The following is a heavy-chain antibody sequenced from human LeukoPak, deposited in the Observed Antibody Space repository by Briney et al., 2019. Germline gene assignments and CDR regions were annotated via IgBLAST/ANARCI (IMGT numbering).Heavy chain of an antibody. J-gene: IGHJ4*02. D-gene: IGHD6-19*01. Sequence: GGSLRLSCAASGFTFSSYAMSWVRQAPGKGLEWVSAISGSGGSTYYADSVKGRFTISRDNSKNALYLQMNSLRAEDTAVYYCAKDHAPSSGSFDYWGQGTLVTVSS. V-gene: IGHV3-23*01. CDR3: AKDHAPSSGSFDY. CDR2: ISGSGGST. CDR1: GFTFSSYA.